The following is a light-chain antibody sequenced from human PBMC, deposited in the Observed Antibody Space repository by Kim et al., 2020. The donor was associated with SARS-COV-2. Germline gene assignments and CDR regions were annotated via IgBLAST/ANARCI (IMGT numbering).Light chain of an antibody. V-gene: IGKV1-39*01. CDR1: QISDRS. CDR2: AAS. CDR3: QQTYRTPFT. Sequence: SASVGDRVTITCRARQISDRSLKWNHQKPGKAPKLLIFAASNLQSGVPSRFSGDGSGTDFTLTISSLQPEDFATYYCQQTYRTPFTFGQRTKLDI. J-gene: IGKJ2*01.